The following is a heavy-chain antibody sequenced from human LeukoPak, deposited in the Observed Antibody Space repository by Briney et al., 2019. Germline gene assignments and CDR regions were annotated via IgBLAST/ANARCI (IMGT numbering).Heavy chain of an antibody. V-gene: IGHV1-3*01. D-gene: IGHD1-7*01. CDR3: ARESWHYGTDAFDV. J-gene: IGHJ3*01. CDR1: GYTFAKYA. Sequence: ASVKVSCRASGYTFAKYAIHWVRQAPGQRLEWMGWINAGNGNTKYSQKFQGRVTITRDTSASTAYMELSSLRSEDTAVFYCARESWHYGTDAFDVWGQGTMVTVSS. CDR2: INAGNGNT.